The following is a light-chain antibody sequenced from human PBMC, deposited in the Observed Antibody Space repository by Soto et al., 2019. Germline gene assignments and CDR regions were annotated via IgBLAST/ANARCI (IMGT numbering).Light chain of an antibody. J-gene: IGLJ1*01. CDR2: SNN. V-gene: IGLV1-40*01. Sequence: QSVLTQPPSVSGAPGQRVTISCTGSSSNIGAGYDVHWYQQRPGTAPKLLIYSNNQRPSGVPDRFSGSKSGTSASLAISGLQSEDEADYYCAAWDDSLNGFYVFGTGTKVTVL. CDR1: SSNIGAGYD. CDR3: AAWDDSLNGFYV.